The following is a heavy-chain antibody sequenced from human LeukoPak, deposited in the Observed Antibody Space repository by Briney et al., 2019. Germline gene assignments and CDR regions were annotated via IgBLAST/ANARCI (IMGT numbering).Heavy chain of an antibody. Sequence: PGGSLRLSCAASGFTFSSYAMSWVRQAPGKGLEWVSTISGRGDSTYYADSVKGRFTISRDNPKNTHYLQMNSLGLEDTAGYYCAKGAGYSSNWNFDYWGQGTLVTVSS. CDR2: ISGRGDST. CDR1: GFTFSSYA. V-gene: IGHV3-23*01. D-gene: IGHD6-13*01. CDR3: AKGAGYSSNWNFDY. J-gene: IGHJ4*02.